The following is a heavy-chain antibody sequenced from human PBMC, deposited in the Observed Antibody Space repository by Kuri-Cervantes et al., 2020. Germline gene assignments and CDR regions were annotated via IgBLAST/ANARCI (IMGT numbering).Heavy chain of an antibody. D-gene: IGHD2-2*01. J-gene: IGHJ6*02. CDR2: INPNSGGT. V-gene: IGHV1-2*02. CDR3: ATGGGGCTGTNCYDLYYGLDV. Sequence: ASVKVSCKASGYTFTGYYMHWVRQAPGQGLEWMGWINPNSGGTNYAQKFQGRVTMTRDTSISTAYMELSRLRSDDTAVYYCATGGGGCTGTNCYDLYYGLDVWGQGTTVTVSS. CDR1: GYTFTGYY.